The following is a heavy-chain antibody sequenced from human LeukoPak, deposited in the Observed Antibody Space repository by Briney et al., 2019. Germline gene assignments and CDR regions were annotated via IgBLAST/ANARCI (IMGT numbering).Heavy chain of an antibody. CDR2: ISAYNGNT. J-gene: IGHJ4*02. Sequence: ASVKVSCKASGYTFTSYGISWVRQAPGQGLEWMGWISAYNGNTNYAQKLQGRVTMTTDTSTSTAYMELRSLRSDDTAVYYCARVPKRNDPPGKADYWGQGTLVTVSS. CDR3: ARVPKRNDPPGKADY. CDR1: GYTFTSYG. V-gene: IGHV1-18*01.